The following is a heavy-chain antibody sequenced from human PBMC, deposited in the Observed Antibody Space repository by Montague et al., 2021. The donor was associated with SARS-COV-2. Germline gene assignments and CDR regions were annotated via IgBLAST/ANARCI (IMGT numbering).Heavy chain of an antibody. CDR2: ISISGDKT. V-gene: IGHV3-23*01. Sequence: SLRLSCAVSGFTFSKHAMSWVRQAPGKGLDFVSCISISGDKTYYADSVKGRFTISRDNSRNTVYLQLNTLRAEDTATYYCANEEVPNDYWGRGTLVTVSS. J-gene: IGHJ4*02. CDR3: ANEEVPNDY. CDR1: GFTFSKHA.